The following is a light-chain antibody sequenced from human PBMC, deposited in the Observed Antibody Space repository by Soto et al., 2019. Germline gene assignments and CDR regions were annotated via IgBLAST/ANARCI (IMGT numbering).Light chain of an antibody. CDR2: DAS. J-gene: IGKJ1*01. CDR3: QRYNTFSGT. V-gene: IGKV1-5*01. Sequence: DIQMTQSPSTLSASVGDRVTITCRASQSISRWLAWYQQKPGTAPKLRIYDASSLESGVPSRFSGRGSGTQFTLPITRPPRAYXXXYYCQRYNTFSGTFGPGTKVDIK. CDR1: QSISRW.